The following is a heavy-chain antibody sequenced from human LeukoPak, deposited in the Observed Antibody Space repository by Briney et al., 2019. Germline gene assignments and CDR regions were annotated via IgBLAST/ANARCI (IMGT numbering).Heavy chain of an antibody. CDR2: ISGDGGTT. CDR3: ARGGIKGPHDAYDI. Sequence: PGGSLRLSCAASGFTFSTYAMHWLRQAPGKGLEYVSAISGDGGTTYYPNSVKGRFTISRDNSKNTLYLQMDSLRPEDMAVYYCARGGIKGPHDAYDIWGQGTVLTVSS. CDR1: GFTFSTYA. V-gene: IGHV3-64*01. D-gene: IGHD3-10*01. J-gene: IGHJ3*02.